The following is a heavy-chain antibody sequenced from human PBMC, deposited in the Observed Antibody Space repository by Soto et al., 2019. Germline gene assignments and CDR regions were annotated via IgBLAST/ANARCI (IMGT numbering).Heavy chain of an antibody. CDR3: ARSYNYYDSTGYYGSVGYFDY. J-gene: IGHJ4*02. Sequence: LKISCKASGYSFTSYWIGWVRQMPGKGLEWMGIIYPGNSDTRYSPSFQGHVTISADKSISTAYLQWSSLKASDTAMYFCARSYNYYDSTGYYGSVGYFDYWGQGTLVTVSS. V-gene: IGHV5-51*01. D-gene: IGHD3-22*01. CDR1: GYSFTSYW. CDR2: IYPGNSDT.